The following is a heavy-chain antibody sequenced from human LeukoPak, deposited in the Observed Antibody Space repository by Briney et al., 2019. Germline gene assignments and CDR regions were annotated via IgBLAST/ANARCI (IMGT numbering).Heavy chain of an antibody. Sequence: ASVKVSCKASGYTLSTYGVSWVRQAPGQGLEWMGWISAYIGNTNYAQTLQGRVTMSTDTSTSTAYMELRSLRSDDTAVYYCARRGLRSLDYWGQGTLASVSS. J-gene: IGHJ4*02. D-gene: IGHD4-17*01. CDR2: ISAYIGNT. V-gene: IGHV1-18*01. CDR1: GYTLSTYG. CDR3: ARRGLRSLDY.